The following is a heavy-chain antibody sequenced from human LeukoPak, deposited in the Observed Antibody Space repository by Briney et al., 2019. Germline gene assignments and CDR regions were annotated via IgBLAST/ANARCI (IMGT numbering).Heavy chain of an antibody. CDR1: GFTVSSNY. Sequence: PGGSLRLSCAASGFTVSSNYMSWVRQAPGKGLEWVSGISGSGGSTYYADSVKGRFTISRDNSKNTLYLQMSSLRAEDSALYYCAKRYDRSAVLGAFDIWGQGTTVTVSS. CDR2: ISGSGGST. J-gene: IGHJ3*02. V-gene: IGHV3-23*01. D-gene: IGHD3-22*01. CDR3: AKRYDRSAVLGAFDI.